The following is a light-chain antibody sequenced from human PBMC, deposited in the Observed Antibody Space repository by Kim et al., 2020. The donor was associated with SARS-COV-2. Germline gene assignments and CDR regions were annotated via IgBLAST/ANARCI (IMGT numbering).Light chain of an antibody. CDR3: QQYDNLPPLT. V-gene: IGKV1-33*01. Sequence: ASVGDRVTITCQASQDISNYFNWYQQKPGKAPKLLIYDASNLETGVPSRFSGSGSGTDFTFTISSLQPEDIATYYCQQYDNLPPLTFGGGTKLEI. CDR1: QDISNY. J-gene: IGKJ4*01. CDR2: DAS.